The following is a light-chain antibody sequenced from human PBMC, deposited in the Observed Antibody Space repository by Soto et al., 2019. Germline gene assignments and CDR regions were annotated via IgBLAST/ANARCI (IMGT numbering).Light chain of an antibody. J-gene: IGLJ2*01. V-gene: IGLV2-8*01. CDR2: EVS. CDR3: SSYAGSNRVV. CDR1: SSDVGGYKF. Sequence: QSALTQPPSASGSPGQSVTISCTGTSSDVGGYKFVSWYQQYPDKAPKLMIYEVSKRPSGVPDRFSGSKSGNTASLTVSGRQAEDEADYYCSSYAGSNRVVFGGGTKLTVL.